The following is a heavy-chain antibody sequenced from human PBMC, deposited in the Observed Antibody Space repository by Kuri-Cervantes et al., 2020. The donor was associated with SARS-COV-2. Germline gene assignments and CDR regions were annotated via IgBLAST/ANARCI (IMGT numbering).Heavy chain of an antibody. CDR2: ISAYNGNT. V-gene: IGHV1-18*04. CDR3: ARDDEAMGHGGIEYYYYYMDV. Sequence: AAPKVSCKASGYTLTSYGISWVRQAPGQGLEWMGWISAYNGNTNYAQKLQGRVTMTTDTSTSTAYMELRSLRSEDTAVYYCARDDEAMGHGGIEYYYYYMDVWGKGTTVTVSS. D-gene: IGHD2-8*01. J-gene: IGHJ6*03. CDR1: GYTLTSYG.